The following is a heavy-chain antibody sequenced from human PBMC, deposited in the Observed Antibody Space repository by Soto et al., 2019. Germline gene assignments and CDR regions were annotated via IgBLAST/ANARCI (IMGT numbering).Heavy chain of an antibody. Sequence: ASVKVSCKASGYTFTSYYMHWVRQAPGQGLEWMGIINPSGGSTSYAQKFQGRVTMTRDTSTSTVYMELSTLRSEDTAVYYCARANLGHIVVVTAHFDYWGQGTLVTVSS. CDR2: INPSGGST. CDR1: GYTFTSYY. J-gene: IGHJ4*02. V-gene: IGHV1-46*01. CDR3: ARANLGHIVVVTAHFDY. D-gene: IGHD2-21*02.